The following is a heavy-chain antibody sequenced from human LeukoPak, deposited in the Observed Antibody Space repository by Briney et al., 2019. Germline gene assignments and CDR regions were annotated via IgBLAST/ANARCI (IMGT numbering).Heavy chain of an antibody. D-gene: IGHD2-2*01. V-gene: IGHV1-46*01. CDR3: ARGGGPCSSTSCYAVAFDI. CDR2: INPSGGST. J-gene: IGHJ3*02. Sequence: ASVKVSCKASGGTFSSYAISWVRQAPGQGLEWMGVINPSGGSTRYAQKVQGRVTMTRDTSTSTVYMELSSLTSDDTAVYQCARGGGPCSSTSCYAVAFDIWGQGTMVTVSS. CDR1: GGTFSSYA.